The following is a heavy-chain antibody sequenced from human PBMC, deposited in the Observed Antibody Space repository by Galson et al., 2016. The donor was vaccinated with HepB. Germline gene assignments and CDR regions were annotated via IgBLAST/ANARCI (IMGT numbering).Heavy chain of an antibody. CDR3: ATYVATVTSRRANYFDP. CDR2: ISHSGMT. CDR1: NGSVNTGPYP. J-gene: IGHJ5*02. Sequence: SETLSLTCTVSNGSVNTGPYPWSWVRQPPGKGLEWIGFISHSGMTKYSPPPKSRVAISVDTSKNQFSLHLRSGTAADTAVYYCATYVATVTSRRANYFDPWGQGNLVTVSS. V-gene: IGHV4-61*01. D-gene: IGHD4-17*01.